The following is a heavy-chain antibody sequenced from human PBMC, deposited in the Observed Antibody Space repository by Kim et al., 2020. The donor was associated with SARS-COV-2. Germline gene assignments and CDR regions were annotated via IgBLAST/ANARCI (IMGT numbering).Heavy chain of an antibody. Sequence: SLKSRVTISVDTSKNQFSLKLSSVTAADTAVYYCARGGYCSSTCCYAIRYWGQGTLVTVSS. CDR3: ARGGYCSSTCCYAIRY. V-gene: IGHV4-34*01. J-gene: IGHJ4*02. D-gene: IGHD2-2*03.